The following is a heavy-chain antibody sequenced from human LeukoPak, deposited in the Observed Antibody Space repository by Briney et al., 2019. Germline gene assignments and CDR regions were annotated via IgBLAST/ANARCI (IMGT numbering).Heavy chain of an antibody. CDR2: MYHTGTS. CDR3: ATTRGYSTNDAFDI. J-gene: IGHJ3*02. Sequence: SETLSLTCSVSGASITTYYWNWIRQSPVKGLEWIGYMYHTGTSDYNPSLQSRVTISLDTPNNKVSLTLSSVTAADTAVYYCATTRGYSTNDAFDIWGQGTRVTVSS. CDR1: GASITTYY. D-gene: IGHD5-18*01. V-gene: IGHV4-59*01.